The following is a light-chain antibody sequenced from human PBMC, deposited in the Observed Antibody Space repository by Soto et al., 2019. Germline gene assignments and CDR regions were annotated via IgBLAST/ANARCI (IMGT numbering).Light chain of an antibody. J-gene: IGKJ1*01. CDR3: QQYGSSTWT. V-gene: IGKV3-20*01. Sequence: EIVLTQSPGTLSLSPGERATLSCRASQSVSSSYLAWYQKKPGQAPRLLIYGASSRATGIPDRFSGSGSGTDFTLTISRLETEDFAVYYCQQYGSSTWTFGQGTKLEIK. CDR1: QSVSSSY. CDR2: GAS.